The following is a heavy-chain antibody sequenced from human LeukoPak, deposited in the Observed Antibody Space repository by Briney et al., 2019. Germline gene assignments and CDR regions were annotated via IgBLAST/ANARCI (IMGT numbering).Heavy chain of an antibody. J-gene: IGHJ6*02. CDR2: INWNGGGT. CDR1: GFTFKDYG. CDR3: AKHLRATNTYIFFGLDV. V-gene: IGHV3-9*01. D-gene: IGHD1-26*01. Sequence: GGSLRLSCAATGFTFKDYGMHWVRQPPGKGLEWVSGINWNGGGTEYADSVKGRFTISRDNAKNSLYLQMTSLRPEDTALYYCAKHLRATNTYIFFGLDVSGQGTTVTVSS.